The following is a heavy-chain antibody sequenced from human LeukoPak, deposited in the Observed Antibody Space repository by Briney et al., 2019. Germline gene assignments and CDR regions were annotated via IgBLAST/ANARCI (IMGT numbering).Heavy chain of an antibody. CDR2: IIPIFGTA. V-gene: IGHV1-69*13. J-gene: IGHJ4*02. CDR1: GYTFTGHY. Sequence: ASVKVSCKASGYTFTGHYMHWVRQAPGQGLEWMGGIIPIFGTANYAQKFQGRVTITADESTSTAYMELSSLRSENTAVYYCAGSYDFWSGYPYWGQGTLVTVSS. D-gene: IGHD3-3*01. CDR3: AGSYDFWSGYPY.